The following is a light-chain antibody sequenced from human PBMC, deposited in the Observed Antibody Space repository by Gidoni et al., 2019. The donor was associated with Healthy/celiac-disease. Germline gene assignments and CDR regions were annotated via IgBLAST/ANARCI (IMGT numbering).Light chain of an antibody. CDR3: QQSYSTPGT. CDR1: QSIRSY. CDR2: AAS. Sequence: DIQMNQSPSSLSASVGDRVTITCRASQSIRSYLNWYQQKPGKAPKLLIYAASSLQSGVPSRFSGSGSGTDFTLTISSLQPEDFATYYCQQSYSTPGTFGQGTKLEIK. V-gene: IGKV1-39*01. J-gene: IGKJ2*02.